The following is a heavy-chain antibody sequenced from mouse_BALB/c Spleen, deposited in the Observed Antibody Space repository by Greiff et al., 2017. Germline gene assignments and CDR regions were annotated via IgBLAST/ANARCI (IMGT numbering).Heavy chain of an antibody. V-gene: IGHV5-6-4*01. J-gene: IGHJ3*01. CDR3: TRVSEGFAY. CDR2: ISSGGSYT. Sequence: EVQGVESGGGLVKPGGSLKLSCAASGFTFSSYTMSWVRQTPEKRLEWVATISSGGSYTYYPDSVKGRFTISRDNAKNTLYLQMSSLKSEDTAMYYCTRVSEGFAYWGQGTLVTVSA. CDR1: GFTFSSYT.